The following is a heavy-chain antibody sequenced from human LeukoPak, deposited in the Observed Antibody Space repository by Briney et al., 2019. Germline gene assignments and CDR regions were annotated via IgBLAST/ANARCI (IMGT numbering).Heavy chain of an antibody. V-gene: IGHV1-46*01. CDR1: GYTFSSYH. CDR2: SNPSGGST. Sequence: ASVKVSCKASGYTFSSYHMHWVRQAPGQGLEWMGVSNPSGGSTSYAQKFPGRVTMTRDTSTSTVSMELSRLSSEDTAVYYCAVELRNKGKFYFDSWGQGTLVTVSS. D-gene: IGHD1/OR15-1a*01. J-gene: IGHJ4*02. CDR3: AVELRNKGKFYFDS.